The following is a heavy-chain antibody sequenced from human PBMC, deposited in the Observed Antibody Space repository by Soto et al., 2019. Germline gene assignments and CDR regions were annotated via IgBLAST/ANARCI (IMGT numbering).Heavy chain of an antibody. Sequence: ASVKVSCKASGYTFTSYGISWVRQAPGQGLEWMGWISAYNGNTNYAQKLQGRVTMTTDTSTSTAYMELRSLRSDDTAVYYCERDGQDCSGGSCYYFLDYWGQGTLVTVSS. D-gene: IGHD2-15*01. J-gene: IGHJ4*02. CDR1: GYTFTSYG. V-gene: IGHV1-18*04. CDR3: ERDGQDCSGGSCYYFLDY. CDR2: ISAYNGNT.